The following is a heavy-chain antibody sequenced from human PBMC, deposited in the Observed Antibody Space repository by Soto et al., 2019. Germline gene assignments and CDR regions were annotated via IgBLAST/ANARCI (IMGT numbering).Heavy chain of an antibody. D-gene: IGHD3-10*01. Sequence: QVQLVQSGAEVKKPGASVKVSCKASGYTFTSYGISWVRQAPGQGLEWMGWISAYNGNTNYAQKLQGRVTITTDTSTSTAYMELRSLRSDDTAVYYCARANPLYGSGDVFDYWGQGTLVTVSS. V-gene: IGHV1-18*01. CDR2: ISAYNGNT. J-gene: IGHJ4*02. CDR1: GYTFTSYG. CDR3: ARANPLYGSGDVFDY.